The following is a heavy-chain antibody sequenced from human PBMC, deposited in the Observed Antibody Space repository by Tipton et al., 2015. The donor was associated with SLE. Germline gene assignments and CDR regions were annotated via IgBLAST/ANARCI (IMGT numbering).Heavy chain of an antibody. CDR3: AKNRGGYCSGDSCYGLDI. Sequence: LRLSCTVSGGSISTHYLNWIRQPPGKGLEWIGYMYNSGSSNYNPSLKSRVTISGDTSKNQFSLKLRSVTAADTAVYYCAKNRGGYCSGDSCYGLDIWGQGTMVTVSS. CDR2: MYNSGSS. V-gene: IGHV4-59*11. D-gene: IGHD2-15*01. CDR1: GGSISTHY. J-gene: IGHJ3*02.